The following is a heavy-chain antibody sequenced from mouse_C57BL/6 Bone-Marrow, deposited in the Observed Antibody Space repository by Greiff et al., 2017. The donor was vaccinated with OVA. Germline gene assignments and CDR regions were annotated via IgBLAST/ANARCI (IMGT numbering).Heavy chain of an antibody. D-gene: IGHD2-5*01. J-gene: IGHJ3*01. V-gene: IGHV1-61*01. Sequence: QVQLQQPGAELVRPGSSVKLSCKASGYTFTSYWMDWVKQRPGQGLEWIGNIYPSDSDTHYNQKFKDKATLTVDKSSSTAYMQLSSLTSEDSAVYYCASHSPYYSTYGFAYWGQGTLVTVSA. CDR1: GYTFTSYW. CDR3: ASHSPYYSTYGFAY. CDR2: IYPSDSDT.